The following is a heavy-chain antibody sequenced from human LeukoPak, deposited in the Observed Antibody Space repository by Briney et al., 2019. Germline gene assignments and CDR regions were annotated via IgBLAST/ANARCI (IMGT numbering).Heavy chain of an antibody. Sequence: SETLSLTCSVSGDSISYFYWSWIRQAAGKGLEWIGRVSSSGSTDYNASLKSRVTMSVDTSKNQLSLKVISVTAADTAVYYCARVPRIYSSGWYGQLFDYWGQGTLVTVSS. CDR2: VSSSGST. D-gene: IGHD6-19*01. V-gene: IGHV4-4*07. CDR3: ARVPRIYSSGWYGQLFDY. J-gene: IGHJ4*02. CDR1: GDSISYFY.